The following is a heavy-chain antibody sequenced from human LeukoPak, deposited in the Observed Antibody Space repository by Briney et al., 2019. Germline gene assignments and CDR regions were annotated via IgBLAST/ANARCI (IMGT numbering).Heavy chain of an antibody. V-gene: IGHV4-59*12. Sequence: SETLSLTCTVSGGSISSYYWSWIRQPPGKGLEWIGYIYYSGSTNYNPSLKSRVTISVDTSKNQFSLKLSSVTAADTAVYYCARDPGTLLRGSRRGYDANYYYMDVWGKGTAVTISS. CDR3: ARDPGTLLRGSRRGYDANYYYMDV. J-gene: IGHJ6*03. CDR1: GGSISSYY. CDR2: IYYSGST. D-gene: IGHD3-10*01.